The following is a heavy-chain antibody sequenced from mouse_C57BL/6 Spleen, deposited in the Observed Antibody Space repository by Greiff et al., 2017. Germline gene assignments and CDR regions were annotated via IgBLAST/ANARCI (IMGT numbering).Heavy chain of an antibody. CDR2: IHPNSGST. Sequence: VQLQQPGAELVKPGASVKLSCKASGYTFTSYWMHWVKQRPGQGLEWIGMIHPNSGSTNYNEKFKSKATLTVDKSSSTAYMQLSSLTSEDSAVYYCARGKNYYGSSYFDYWGQGTTLTVSS. CDR1: GYTFTSYW. V-gene: IGHV1-64*01. CDR3: ARGKNYYGSSYFDY. J-gene: IGHJ2*01. D-gene: IGHD1-1*01.